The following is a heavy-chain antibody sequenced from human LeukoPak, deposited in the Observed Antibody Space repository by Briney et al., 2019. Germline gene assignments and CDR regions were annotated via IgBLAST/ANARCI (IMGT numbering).Heavy chain of an antibody. D-gene: IGHD3-16*01. J-gene: IGHJ6*02. CDR1: GFTFSSIW. Sequence: GGSLRLSCAASGFTFSSIWMSWVRQAPGKGLEWVANIKHDGSETNYVDSVKGRFSISRDNAKNSLHLQMNSLRVGDTAVYYCAKNGGPHGMDVWGLGTTVTVSS. CDR2: IKHDGSET. V-gene: IGHV3-7*02. CDR3: AKNGGPHGMDV.